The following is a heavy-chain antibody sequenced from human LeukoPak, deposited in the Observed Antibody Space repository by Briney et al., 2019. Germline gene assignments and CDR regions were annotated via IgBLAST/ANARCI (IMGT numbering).Heavy chain of an antibody. CDR2: IYYSGST. J-gene: IGHJ4*02. D-gene: IGHD3-16*01. V-gene: IGHV4-31*03. Sequence: SETLSLTCTVSGGSISSGGYYWSWIRQHPGKGLEWIGYIYYSGSTYYNPSLKSRVTISVDPSKNQFSLTLSCVNAADTAVYHCTRLHAGIMITFGGVRRAQYYLDYWGQGTLVTVSS. CDR3: TRLHAGIMITFGGVRRAQYYLDY. CDR1: GGSISSGGYY.